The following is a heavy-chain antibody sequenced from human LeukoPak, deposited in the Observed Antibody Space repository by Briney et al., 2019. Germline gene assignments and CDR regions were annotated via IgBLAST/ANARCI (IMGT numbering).Heavy chain of an antibody. J-gene: IGHJ4*02. CDR1: GFTFNTYT. CDR3: VRDYGYSFDD. Sequence: GGSLRHSCTTSGFTFNTYTMNWVRQVPGKGLEWVSHISSATISYTDSVKGRFTISRDTARNSLYLQMNIMRVEDTAVYYCVRDYGYSFDDWGQGTLVTVSS. D-gene: IGHD3-16*01. V-gene: IGHV3-48*01. CDR2: ISSATI.